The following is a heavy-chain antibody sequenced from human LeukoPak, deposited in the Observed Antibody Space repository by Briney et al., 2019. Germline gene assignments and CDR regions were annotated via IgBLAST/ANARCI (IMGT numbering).Heavy chain of an antibody. CDR1: GYTFTGYY. J-gene: IGHJ5*02. Sequence: ASVKVSCKASGYTFTGYYMHWVRQAPGQGLEWMGWINPNSGGTNYAQKFQGRVTMTRDTSISTAYMELSRLRSDDTAVYYCARSYLRAYNWFDPWGQGTLVTVSS. CDR3: ARSYLRAYNWFDP. V-gene: IGHV1-2*02. D-gene: IGHD2-8*01. CDR2: INPNSGGT.